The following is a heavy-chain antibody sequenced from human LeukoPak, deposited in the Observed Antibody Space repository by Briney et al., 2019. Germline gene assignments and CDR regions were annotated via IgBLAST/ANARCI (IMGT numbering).Heavy chain of an antibody. CDR1: GFTLSNSW. Sequence: AGSSLRLSCAASGFTLSNSWMHWVRQAPGKGLVWASRVDPDANTDYADSVKGRFTISRDNAKNTLYLQMNSLRAEDTAVYRCARDVRGPHDFWGQGTLVTVSS. CDR2: VDPDANT. J-gene: IGHJ4*02. D-gene: IGHD2/OR15-2a*01. CDR3: ARDVRGPHDF. V-gene: IGHV3-74*01.